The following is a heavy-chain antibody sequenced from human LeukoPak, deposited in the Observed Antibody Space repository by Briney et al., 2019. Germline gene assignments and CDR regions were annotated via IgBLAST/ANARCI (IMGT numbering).Heavy chain of an antibody. J-gene: IGHJ4*02. CDR2: INYSGRT. V-gene: IGHV4-39*07. CDR1: DDSISSNRYF. CDR3: ARDIDDVGALLDF. D-gene: IGHD1-26*01. Sequence: SETLSLTCTTSDDSISSNRYFWAWIRQPPGKGLEWIASINYSGRTYYNPSLNSRLTISVDTAKRQFSLKLTSVTAADTALYYCARDIDDVGALLDFWGQGTLVTVSS.